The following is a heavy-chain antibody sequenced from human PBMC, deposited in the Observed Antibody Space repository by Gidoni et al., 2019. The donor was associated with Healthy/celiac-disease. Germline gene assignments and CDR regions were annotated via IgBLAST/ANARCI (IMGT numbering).Heavy chain of an antibody. CDR3: AGGSEKYNWFDP. CDR1: GGSISSYY. J-gene: IGHJ5*02. D-gene: IGHD6-25*01. V-gene: IGHV4-59*08. CDR2: IYYSGST. Sequence: QVQLQESGPGLVKPSETLSLTCTVSGGSISSYYWSWIRQPPGKGLEWIGYIYYSGSTNYNPSLKSRVTISVDTSKNQFSLKLSSVTAADTAVYYCAGGSEKYNWFDPWGQGTLVTVSS.